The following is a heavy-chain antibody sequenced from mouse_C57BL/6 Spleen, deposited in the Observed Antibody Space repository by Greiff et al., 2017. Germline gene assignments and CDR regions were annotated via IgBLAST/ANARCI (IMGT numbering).Heavy chain of an antibody. Sequence: EVQGVESGGDLVKPGGSLKLSCAASGFTFSSYGMSWVRQTPDKRLEWVATISSGGSYTYYTASVKGRFTISRDNAKHTLYLQMSSLKSDDTAMYYCARGGDYYAMDYWGQGTSVTVSS. CDR1: GFTFSSYG. CDR3: ARGGDYYAMDY. CDR2: ISSGGSYT. J-gene: IGHJ4*01. V-gene: IGHV5-6*01.